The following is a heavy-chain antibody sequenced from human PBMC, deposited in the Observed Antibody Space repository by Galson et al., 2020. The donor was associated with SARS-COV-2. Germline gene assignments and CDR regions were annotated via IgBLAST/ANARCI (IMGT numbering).Heavy chain of an antibody. CDR3: AHLNAIISFAFDI. CDR2: IYWNDAK. J-gene: IGHJ3*02. Sequence: SGPTLVKPTQTLTLTCTFSGFSLSTDAVGVGWIRQPPGKALEWIAHIYWNDAKYYSLSLKSRLTITKDTPKNQVVLTMTDVDPLDTATYYGAHLNAIISFAFDIWGQGTVVTGSS. D-gene: IGHD2-8*01. V-gene: IGHV2-5*01. CDR1: GFSLSTDAVG.